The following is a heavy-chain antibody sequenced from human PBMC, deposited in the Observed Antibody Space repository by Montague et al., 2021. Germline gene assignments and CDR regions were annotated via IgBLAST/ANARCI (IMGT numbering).Heavy chain of an antibody. CDR3: ARRLGIRAPFDY. CDR2: IYDSGTT. V-gene: IGHV4-59*08. CDR1: GGSISEFY. D-gene: IGHD7-27*01. J-gene: IGHJ4*02. Sequence: SETLSPTRTVTGGSISEFYWSWIRQSPEKGLEWIGYIYDSGTTNYNPSLKSRVTISADTSMNQFSLNLRSVTAADTAVYFCARRLGIRAPFDYWGQGTLVTVSS.